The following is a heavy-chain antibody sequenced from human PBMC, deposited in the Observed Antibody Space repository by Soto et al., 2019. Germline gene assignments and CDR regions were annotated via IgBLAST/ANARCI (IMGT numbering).Heavy chain of an antibody. CDR2: ISYDGSNK. D-gene: IGHD2-8*01. J-gene: IGHJ4*02. CDR1: EFTFSKHG. V-gene: IGHV3-30*18. Sequence: GGSLRLSCAASEFTFSKHGMHWVRQAPGKGLEWVAVISYDGSNKYYGDSVKDRFTISRDNSKNTLYLHMNSLRPEDTAVYFCAKGPPLLMVYPLLDSWGQGTLVTVSS. CDR3: AKGPPLLMVYPLLDS.